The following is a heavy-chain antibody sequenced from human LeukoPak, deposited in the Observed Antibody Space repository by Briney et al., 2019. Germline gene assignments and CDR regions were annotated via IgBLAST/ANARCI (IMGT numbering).Heavy chain of an antibody. Sequence: GGSLRLSCAASGFTFSNAWMSWVRQAPGKGLEWVGRIKSKTDGGTTDYAAPVKGRFTISRDDSKNTLYLQMNSLKTEDTAVYYCTTDWAPWNYYDSSGHAFDIWGQGTMVTVSS. J-gene: IGHJ3*02. V-gene: IGHV3-15*01. D-gene: IGHD3-22*01. CDR2: IKSKTDGGTT. CDR1: GFTFSNAW. CDR3: TTDWAPWNYYDSSGHAFDI.